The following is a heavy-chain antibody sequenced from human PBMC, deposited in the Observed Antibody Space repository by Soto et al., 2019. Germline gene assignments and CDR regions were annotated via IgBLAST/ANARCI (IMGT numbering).Heavy chain of an antibody. D-gene: IGHD4-4*01. CDR3: AKDMGSRATTVIYYYYYGMDV. Sequence: RLPCTVAEFTFRNVCVTRIRQTTGKGLEWVGRIKGISDGETTDYAAPVKGSFTISRDESKDILYLEMNSLRAEDTALYYCAKDMGSRATTVIYYYYYGMDVWGQGTTVTVSS. CDR1: EFTFRNVC. J-gene: IGHJ6*02. V-gene: IGHV3-15*05. CDR2: IKGISDGETT.